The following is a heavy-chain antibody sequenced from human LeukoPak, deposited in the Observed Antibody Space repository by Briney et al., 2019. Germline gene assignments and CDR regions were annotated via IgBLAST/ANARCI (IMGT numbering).Heavy chain of an antibody. CDR1: GHTFTGYY. D-gene: IGHD3-10*01. Sequence: ASVKVSCKASGHTFTGYYMHWVRQAPGQGLEWMGWINPNSGGTNYAQKFQGRVTMTRDTSISTAYMELSRLRSDDTAVYYCARMTDYYGSGSYYPAPSIDYWGQGTLVTVSS. CDR2: INPNSGGT. CDR3: ARMTDYYGSGSYYPAPSIDY. J-gene: IGHJ4*02. V-gene: IGHV1-2*02.